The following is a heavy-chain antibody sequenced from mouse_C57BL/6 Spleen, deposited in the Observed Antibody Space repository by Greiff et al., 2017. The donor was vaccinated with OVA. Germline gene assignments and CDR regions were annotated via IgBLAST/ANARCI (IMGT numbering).Heavy chain of an antibody. V-gene: IGHV7-1*01. CDR1: GFTFSDFY. CDR2: SRNKANDYTT. Sequence: EVHLVESGGGLVQSGRSLRLSCATSGFTFSDFYMEWVRQAPGKGLEWIAASRNKANDYTTEYSASVKGRFIVSRDTSQSILYLQMNALRAEDTAIDYCARDYDYDGYFDVWGTGTTVTVSA. J-gene: IGHJ1*03. D-gene: IGHD2-4*01. CDR3: ARDYDYDGYFDV.